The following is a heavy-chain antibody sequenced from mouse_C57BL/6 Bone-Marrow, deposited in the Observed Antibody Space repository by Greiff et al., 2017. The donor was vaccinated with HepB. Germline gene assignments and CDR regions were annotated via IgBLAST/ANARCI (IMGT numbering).Heavy chain of an antibody. Sequence: VQLQQSGPELVKPGASVKISCKASGYAFSSSWMNWVKQRPGKGLEWIGRIYPGDGDTNYNGKFKGKATLTADKSSSTAYMQLSSLTSEDSAVYFCARQDYYGSTLDYWGQGTTLTVSS. CDR1: GYAFSSSW. V-gene: IGHV1-82*01. D-gene: IGHD1-1*01. CDR3: ARQDYYGSTLDY. CDR2: IYPGDGDT. J-gene: IGHJ2*01.